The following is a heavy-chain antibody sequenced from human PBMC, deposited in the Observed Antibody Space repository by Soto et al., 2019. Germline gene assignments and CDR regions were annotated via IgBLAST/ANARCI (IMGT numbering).Heavy chain of an antibody. CDR2: SYYRYKWHN. CDR3: ARLKPGTYCYFDL. CDR1: GDSVSSNSAA. J-gene: IGHJ2*01. Sequence: QSQTLSLTCAISGDSVSSNSAAWNWIRQSPSRGLEWLGRSYYRYKWHNDYAVSVKSRITINPDTSKNHFSLQLNSVTPEDTVVYYCARLKPGTYCYFDLWGRGTLVTVSS. D-gene: IGHD3-10*01. V-gene: IGHV6-1*01.